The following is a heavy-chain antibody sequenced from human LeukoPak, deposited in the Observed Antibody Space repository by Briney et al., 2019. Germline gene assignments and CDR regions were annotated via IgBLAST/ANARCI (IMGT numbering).Heavy chain of an antibody. CDR1: GFTFSSYA. D-gene: IGHD2-2*01. CDR2: ISYDGSNK. J-gene: IGHJ3*02. V-gene: IGHV3-30*04. CDR3: ARKGSGSIVVVTAGIVEGFDI. Sequence: GGSLRLSCAASGFTFSSYAMHWVRQAPGKGLEWVAVISYDGSNKYYADSVKGRFTISRDNSKNTLYLQMNSLRAEDTAVYYCARKGSGSIVVVTAGIVEGFDILGQGTMVTVSS.